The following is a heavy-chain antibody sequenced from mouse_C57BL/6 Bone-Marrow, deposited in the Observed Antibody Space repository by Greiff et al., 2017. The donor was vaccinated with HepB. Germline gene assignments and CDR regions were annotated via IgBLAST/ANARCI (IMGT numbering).Heavy chain of an antibody. Sequence: QVQLQQSGPELVKPGASVKISCKASGYAFSSSWMNWVKQRPGKGLEWIGRIYPGDGDTNYNGKFKGKATLTADKSSSTAYMQLSSLTSEDSAFYFCARRDNYGSSHYFDYWGQGTTLTVSS. CDR3: ARRDNYGSSHYFDY. V-gene: IGHV1-82*01. J-gene: IGHJ2*01. D-gene: IGHD1-1*01. CDR1: GYAFSSSW. CDR2: IYPGDGDT.